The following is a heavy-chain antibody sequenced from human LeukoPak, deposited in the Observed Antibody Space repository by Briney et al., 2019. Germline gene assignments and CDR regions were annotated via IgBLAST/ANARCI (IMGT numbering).Heavy chain of an antibody. CDR1: GGSFSGYY. J-gene: IGHJ4*02. CDR2: INHSGST. D-gene: IGHD4-23*01. V-gene: IGHV4-34*01. CDR3: ARLKVGTSAGGDY. Sequence: SETLSLTCAVYGGSFSGYYWSWLRQPPGKGLEWIGEINHSGSTNYNPSLKSRVTISVDTSKNQFSLKLSSVTAADTAVYYCARLKVGTSAGGDYWGQGTLVTVSS.